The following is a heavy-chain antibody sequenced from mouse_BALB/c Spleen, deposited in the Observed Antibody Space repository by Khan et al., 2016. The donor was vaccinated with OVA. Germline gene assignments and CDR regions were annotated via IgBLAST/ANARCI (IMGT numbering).Heavy chain of an antibody. J-gene: IGHJ2*01. CDR1: GYTFINYW. CDR2: INPSTGYT. Sequence: HVQLQQPGAELAKPGASVKMSCKASGYTFINYWILWVKQRPGQGLEWIGYINPSTGYTEYNQNFKDKATLTADKSSSTAYMQLSSLTSEDSAVYYCARRGLRWEFDYWGQGTNLTVSS. V-gene: IGHV1-7*01. CDR3: ARRGLRWEFDY. D-gene: IGHD1-1*01.